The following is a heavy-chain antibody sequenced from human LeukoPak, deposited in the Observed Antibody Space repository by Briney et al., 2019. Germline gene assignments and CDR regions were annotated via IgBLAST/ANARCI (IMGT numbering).Heavy chain of an antibody. J-gene: IGHJ4*02. V-gene: IGHV4-38-2*01. Sequence: SETLSLTCAVSGYSISRGYYWGWIRQSPEKGLEWIGNMYHSGNTYYNTSLKSRVAISVDTSKNQFSLKLSSVTAADTAVYHCASGPYGSGSKIDNWGQGTLVTVSS. CDR1: GYSISRGYY. CDR2: MYHSGNT. CDR3: ASGPYGSGSKIDN. D-gene: IGHD3-10*01.